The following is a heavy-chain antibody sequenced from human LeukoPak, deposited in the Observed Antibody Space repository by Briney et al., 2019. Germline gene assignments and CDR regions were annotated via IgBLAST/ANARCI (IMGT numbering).Heavy chain of an antibody. V-gene: IGHV3-23*01. CDR1: GFTFSSYG. Sequence: GGSLRLSCAASGFTFSSYGMGWVRQAPGKGLEWVSAISGSGGSTYYADSVKGRFTISRDNSKNTLYLQMNSLRAEDTAVYYCAELGITMIGGVWGKGTTVTISS. CDR3: AELGITMIGGV. D-gene: IGHD3-10*02. CDR2: ISGSGGST. J-gene: IGHJ6*04.